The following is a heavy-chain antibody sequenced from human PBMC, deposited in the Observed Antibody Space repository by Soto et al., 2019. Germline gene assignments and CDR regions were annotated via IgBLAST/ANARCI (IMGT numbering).Heavy chain of an antibody. D-gene: IGHD3-9*01. CDR3: AREHDSLTGYSYDC. CDR1: GYTFTTYS. CDR2: INAGNGNT. V-gene: IGHV1-3*01. Sequence: ASVKVSCKASGYTFTTYSIQWVRQAPGQAPGHRLEWMGWINAGNGNTKYSQKFQGRVTIARDASASTAYMELSSLTSEDTAVYYCAREHDSLTGYSYDCWGQGTLVTVSS. J-gene: IGHJ4*02.